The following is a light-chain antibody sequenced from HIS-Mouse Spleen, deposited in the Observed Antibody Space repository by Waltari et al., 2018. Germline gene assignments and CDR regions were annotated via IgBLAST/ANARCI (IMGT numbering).Light chain of an antibody. CDR2: AAS. CDR3: QQLNSYPRT. CDR1: KGISSY. Sequence: DIQVTQSPSFLSASVADRVTITCRARKGISSYLAWTQQKPGKAPKLLIYAASTLQSGVPSRFSGSGSGTEFTLTISSLQPEDFATYYCQQLNSYPRTFGAGTKVEIK. V-gene: IGKV1-9*01. J-gene: IGKJ1*01.